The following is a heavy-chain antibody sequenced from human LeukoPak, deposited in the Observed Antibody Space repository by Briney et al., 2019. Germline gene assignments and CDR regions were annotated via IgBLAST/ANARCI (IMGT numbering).Heavy chain of an antibody. CDR3: AKDPTVTTLGYMDV. CDR2: ISYDGSNK. D-gene: IGHD4-17*01. J-gene: IGHJ6*03. CDR1: GFTFSSYG. Sequence: GGSLRLSCAASGFTFSSYGMHWVRQAPGKGLEWVAVISYDGSNKYYADSVKGRFTISRDNSKNTLYLQMNSLRAEDTAVYYCAKDPTVTTLGYMDVWGKGTTVTVSS. V-gene: IGHV3-30*18.